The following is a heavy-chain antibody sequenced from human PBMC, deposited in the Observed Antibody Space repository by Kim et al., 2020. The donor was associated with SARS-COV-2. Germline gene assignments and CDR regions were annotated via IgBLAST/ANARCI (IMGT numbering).Heavy chain of an antibody. V-gene: IGHV3-49*04. Sequence: GGSLRLSCRASGFTFGDYAMSWVRQAPGKGLEWVGFIRSNAYGGTAEYAASVKGRFTISRDDSKRIAYLQMNSLKTEDTAVYYCTRDDFWSGYLRFWGQGTLVTVPS. CDR1: GFTFGDYA. D-gene: IGHD3-3*01. CDR3: TRDDFWSGYLRF. J-gene: IGHJ4*02. CDR2: IRSNAYGGTA.